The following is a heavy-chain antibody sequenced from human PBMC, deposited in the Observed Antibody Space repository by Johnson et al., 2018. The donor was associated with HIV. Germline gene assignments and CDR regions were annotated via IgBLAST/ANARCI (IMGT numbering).Heavy chain of an antibody. Sequence: VQLVESGGGLVQPGGSLRLSCAASGFTFSTYWMSWVRQAPGKGLEWVANIKEDGSEKYYVASLKGRFTISRDNAKNSLYLQMNSLRGEDTAVYYCARDSSTTDVAFDIWGQGTMVTVSS. CDR2: IKEDGSEK. CDR3: ARDSSTTDVAFDI. J-gene: IGHJ3*02. D-gene: IGHD1-14*01. CDR1: GFTFSTYW. V-gene: IGHV3-7*01.